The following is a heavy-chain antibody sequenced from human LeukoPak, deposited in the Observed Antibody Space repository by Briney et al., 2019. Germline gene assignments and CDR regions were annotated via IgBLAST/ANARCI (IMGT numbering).Heavy chain of an antibody. CDR2: IYHSGSP. CDR1: GYSISSGYY. V-gene: IGHV4-38-2*02. J-gene: IGHJ4*02. D-gene: IGHD6-19*01. CDR3: ATGGRSGWYLYFDY. Sequence: SETLSLTCTVSGYSISSGYYWGWIRQPPGKGLEWIGAIYHSGSPYSNPSLESRVTVSVDTSRNQFSLKLSSVTAADTAVYYCATGGRSGWYLYFDYWGQGTLVTVSS.